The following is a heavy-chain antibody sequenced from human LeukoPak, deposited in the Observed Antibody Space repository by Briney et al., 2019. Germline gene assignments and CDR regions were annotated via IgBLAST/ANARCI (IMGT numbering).Heavy chain of an antibody. Sequence: ASVKVSCKASGGTFSSYAISWVRQAPGQGLEWMGGIIPIFGTANYAQKFQGRVTITTDESTSTAYMELSSLRSEDTAVYYCARLNQLLYPYYYYYRDVGAKGPTVPVS. V-gene: IGHV1-69*05. CDR3: ARLNQLLYPYYYYYRDV. CDR1: GGTFSSYA. CDR2: IIPIFGTA. D-gene: IGHD2-2*02. J-gene: IGHJ6*03.